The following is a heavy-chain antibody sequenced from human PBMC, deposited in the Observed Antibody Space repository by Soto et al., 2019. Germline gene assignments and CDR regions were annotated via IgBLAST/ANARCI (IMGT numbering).Heavy chain of an antibody. D-gene: IGHD5-12*01. CDR3: VKWRDVGGFWFDP. J-gene: IGHJ5*02. Sequence: GESLKISCKGSGYSFTSYWIGWVRQMPGRGLEWMGIIYPGDSDTRYSPSFQGQVTISADKSISTAYLQWSSLKASDTAMYYCVKWRDVGGFWFDPWGQGTLVTVSS. CDR1: GYSFTSYW. CDR2: IYPGDSDT. V-gene: IGHV5-51*01.